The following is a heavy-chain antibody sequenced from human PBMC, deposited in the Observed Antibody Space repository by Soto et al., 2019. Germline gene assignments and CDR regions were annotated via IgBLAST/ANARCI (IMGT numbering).Heavy chain of an antibody. V-gene: IGHV1-18*04. CDR1: GYTFTGYY. CDR2: INVYNGNT. J-gene: IGHJ5*02. CDR3: ARGVGSGSYYNQYNWFDP. D-gene: IGHD3-10*01. Sequence: ASVKLSCKASGYTFTGYYMHWVRQAPGQGLEWMGWINVYNGNTKYAQKVQGRVTMTTDTSTSTAYMELRSLRSDDTAVYYCARGVGSGSYYNQYNWFDPWGQGTLVTVSS.